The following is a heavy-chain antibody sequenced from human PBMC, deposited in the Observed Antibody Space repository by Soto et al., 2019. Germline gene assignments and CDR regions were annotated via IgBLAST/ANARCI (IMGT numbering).Heavy chain of an antibody. CDR1: GFTVSSNY. CDR2: IYSGGST. CDR3: ASASITIFGVVPPYYMDV. J-gene: IGHJ6*03. V-gene: IGHV3-66*01. D-gene: IGHD3-3*01. Sequence: GGSLRLSCAASGFTVSSNYMSWVRQAPGKGLEWVSVIYSGGSTYYGDSVKGRFTISRDNSKNTLYLQMNSLRAEDTAVYYCASASITIFGVVPPYYMDVWGKGTTVTVSS.